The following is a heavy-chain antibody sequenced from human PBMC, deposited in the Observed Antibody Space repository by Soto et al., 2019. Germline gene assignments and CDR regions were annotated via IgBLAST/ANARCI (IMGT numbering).Heavy chain of an antibody. CDR1: SGSFSGYY. CDR2: ISQSGNT. V-gene: IGHV4-34*01. D-gene: IGHD6-6*01. J-gene: IGHJ4*02. Sequence: QVQLHQWGAGLLKPSETLSLACSIYSGSFSGYYWSWIRQPPGKGLEWIGEISQSGNTNYSPSLKSRVSISIDTSKKQFSLNLASVSDADTAVYYCARAPKVSGSSQTRPDFWGQGTLVTVSS. CDR3: ARAPKVSGSSQTRPDF.